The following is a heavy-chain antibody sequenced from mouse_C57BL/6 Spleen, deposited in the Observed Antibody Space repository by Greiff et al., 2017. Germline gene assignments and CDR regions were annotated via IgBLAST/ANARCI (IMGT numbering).Heavy chain of an antibody. D-gene: IGHD1-1*02. CDR3: ARYGHGRIFAY. CDR2: IDPEDGEP. V-gene: IGHV14-2*01. J-gene: IGHJ2*01. Sequence: VQLQQSGAELVKPGASVKLSCTASGFNIKDYYMHWVKQRTEQGLEWIGRIDPEDGEPKYAPKFKGKATITADTSSNTAYLQLSSLTSGYTAVYYCARYGHGRIFAYWGQGTTLTVSS. CDR1: GFNIKDYY.